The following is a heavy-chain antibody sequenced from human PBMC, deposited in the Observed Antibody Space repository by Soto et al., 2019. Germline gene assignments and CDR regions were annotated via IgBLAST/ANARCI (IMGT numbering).Heavy chain of an antibody. J-gene: IGHJ3*02. V-gene: IGHV5-51*01. D-gene: IGHD2-15*01. CDR3: ARECTTATPSAFDI. CDR1: GYSFTSYW. Sequence: GESLKISCKGSGYSFTSYWIGWVRQMPGKGLEWMGIIYPGDSDTRYSPSFQGQVTXPADKXIXPAXLXWSSLKASDTAMYYCARECTTATPSAFDIWGQGTMVTVSS. CDR2: IYPGDSDT.